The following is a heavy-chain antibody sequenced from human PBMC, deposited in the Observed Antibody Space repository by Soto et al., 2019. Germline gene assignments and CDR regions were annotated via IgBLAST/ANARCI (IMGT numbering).Heavy chain of an antibody. CDR3: ARGEESYYYDSSGYYHFDY. Sequence: PGGSLRLSCAASGFTFSSYWMSWVRQAPGKGLEWVANIKQDGSEKYYVDSVKGRFTISRDNAKNSLYLQMNSLRAEDTAVYYCARGEESYYYDSSGYYHFDYWGQGTLVTVSS. D-gene: IGHD3-22*01. CDR1: GFTFSSYW. CDR2: IKQDGSEK. V-gene: IGHV3-7*01. J-gene: IGHJ4*02.